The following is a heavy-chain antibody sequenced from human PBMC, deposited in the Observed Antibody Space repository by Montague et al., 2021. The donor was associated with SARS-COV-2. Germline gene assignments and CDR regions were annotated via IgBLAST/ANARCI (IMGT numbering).Heavy chain of an antibody. CDR1: GGSLSGHY. Sequence: SETLSLTCGVSGGSLSGHYWSWIRQAPGKGLEWIGEISHRGSTKYNQSLKSRVSISIDTYKNHLSLKVRSVTAADTAVYYCAREEDWGSDRYFDLWGRGSPVTVSS. CDR3: AREEDWGSDRYFDL. V-gene: IGHV4-34*01. D-gene: IGHD7-27*01. CDR2: ISHRGST. J-gene: IGHJ2*01.